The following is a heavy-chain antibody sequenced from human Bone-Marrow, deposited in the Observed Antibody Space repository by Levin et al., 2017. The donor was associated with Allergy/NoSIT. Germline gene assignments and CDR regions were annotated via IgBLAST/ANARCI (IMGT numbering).Heavy chain of an antibody. CDR3: AKATYSGSYFADY. V-gene: IGHV3-30*18. CDR1: GFRFCTYG. J-gene: IGHJ4*02. D-gene: IGHD1-26*01. Sequence: GGSLRLSCVAAGFRFCTYGMHWVRQSPVRGLEWVAAISSDERNQHYTDSVKGRFTISRDNSKNTLFLQMNSLTPDDTALYYCAKATYSGSYFADYWGQGTLVTVSS. CDR2: ISSDERNQ.